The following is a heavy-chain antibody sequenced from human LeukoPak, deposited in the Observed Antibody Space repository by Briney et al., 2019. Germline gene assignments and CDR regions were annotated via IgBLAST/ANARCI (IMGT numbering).Heavy chain of an antibody. CDR3: ARVRGVF. Sequence: GGSLRLSCAASGFTFSTYSMNWVRQAPGRGLEWVSYIGTSGSPMYYADSVKGRFTISRDNAKNSLYLQMNSLRAEDTAVYYCARVRGVFWGQGTLVTVSS. CDR1: GFTFSTYS. CDR2: IGTSGSPM. J-gene: IGHJ4*02. V-gene: IGHV3-48*04. D-gene: IGHD3-10*01.